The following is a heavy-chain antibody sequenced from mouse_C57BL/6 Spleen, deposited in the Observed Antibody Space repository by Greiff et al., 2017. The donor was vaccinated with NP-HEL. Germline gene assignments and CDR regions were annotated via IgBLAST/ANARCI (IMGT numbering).Heavy chain of an antibody. Sequence: VQLQQSGAELARPGASVKLSCKASGYTFTSYGISWVKQRTGQGLEWIGEIYPRSGNTYYNEKFKGKATLTADKSSSTAYMELRSLTSEDSAVYFCARLRGDSAWFAYWGQGTLVTVSA. CDR1: GYTFTSYG. V-gene: IGHV1-81*01. D-gene: IGHD1-1*01. CDR2: IYPRSGNT. CDR3: ARLRGDSAWFAY. J-gene: IGHJ3*01.